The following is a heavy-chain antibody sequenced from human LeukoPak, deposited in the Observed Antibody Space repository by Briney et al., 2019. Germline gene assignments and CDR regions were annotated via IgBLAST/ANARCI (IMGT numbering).Heavy chain of an antibody. D-gene: IGHD6-13*01. CDR2: IKSKTDGGTT. CDR3: AKDLRYSTSCPEY. Sequence: GGSLRLSCAASGFTFSNAWMSWVRQAPGKGLEWVGRIKSKTDGGTTDYAAPVKGRFTISRDDSKNTLYLQMNSLKTEDTAVYYCAKDLRYSTSCPEYWGQGTLVTVSS. CDR1: GFTFSNAW. V-gene: IGHV3-15*01. J-gene: IGHJ4*02.